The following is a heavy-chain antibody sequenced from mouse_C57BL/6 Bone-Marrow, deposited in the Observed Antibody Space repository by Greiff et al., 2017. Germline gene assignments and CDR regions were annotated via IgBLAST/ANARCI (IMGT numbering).Heavy chain of an antibody. CDR3: ARTGWSAWFAY. CDR2: ISNLAYSI. CDR1: GFTFSDYG. V-gene: IGHV5-15*01. D-gene: IGHD2-3*01. J-gene: IGHJ3*01. Sequence: EVQRVESGGDLVKPGGSLKLSCAASGFTFSDYGMAWVRQAPRKGPEWVAFISNLAYSIYYADTVTGRFTISRENAKNTLYLEMSSLRSEDTAMYYCARTGWSAWFAYWGQGTLVTVSA.